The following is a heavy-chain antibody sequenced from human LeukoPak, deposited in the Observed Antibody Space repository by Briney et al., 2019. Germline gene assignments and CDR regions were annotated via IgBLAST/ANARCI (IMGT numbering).Heavy chain of an antibody. CDR1: GFTFSSYS. J-gene: IGHJ4*02. Sequence: GGSLRLSCAASGFTFSSYSMYWVRQAPGKGLEWVSYISSSSSTIYYADSVKGRFTISRDNAKNSLYLQMNSLRAEDTAVYYCARVLRYFDWLSPPDYWGQGTLVTVSS. D-gene: IGHD3-9*01. CDR2: ISSSSSTI. CDR3: ARVLRYFDWLSPPDY. V-gene: IGHV3-48*01.